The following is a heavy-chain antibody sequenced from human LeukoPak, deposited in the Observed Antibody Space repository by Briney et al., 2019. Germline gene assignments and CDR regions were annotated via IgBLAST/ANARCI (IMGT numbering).Heavy chain of an antibody. CDR1: GFTFSNYA. V-gene: IGHV4-34*01. J-gene: IGHJ4*02. Sequence: GSLRLSCAASGFTFSNYAMSWVRQAPGKGLEWIGEINHSGGTNYNPSLKSRVTISVDTSKNQFSLKLSSVTAADTAVYYCARGQAVAGLGYWGQGTLVTVSS. CDR2: INHSGGT. CDR3: ARGQAVAGLGY. D-gene: IGHD6-19*01.